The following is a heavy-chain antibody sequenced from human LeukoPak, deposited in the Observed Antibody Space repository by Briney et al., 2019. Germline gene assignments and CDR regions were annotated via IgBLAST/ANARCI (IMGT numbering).Heavy chain of an antibody. CDR3: ARGYYDSSGYYYHYYYGMDV. V-gene: IGHV4-59*01. J-gene: IGHJ6*02. D-gene: IGHD3-22*01. CDR2: IYYSGST. Sequence: SETLSLTCTVSGGSISSYYWSWIRQPPGKGLEWIGYIYYSGSTNYNPSIKSRVTISVDTSKNQFSLMLSSVTAADTAVYYCARGYYDSSGYYYHYYYGMDVWGQGTTVTVSS. CDR1: GGSISSYY.